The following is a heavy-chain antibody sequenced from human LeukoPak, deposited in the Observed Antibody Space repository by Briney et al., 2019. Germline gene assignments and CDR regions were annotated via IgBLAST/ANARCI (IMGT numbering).Heavy chain of an antibody. CDR2: ISSSSSYI. CDR1: GFTFSSYS. CDR3: ARAITNYGYIFDC. Sequence: PGGSLRLSCAASGFTFSSYSMNWVRQAPGKGVEWVSSISSSSSYIYYADSVKDRFTISRDDAKNSLYLQKNSLRAEDAAVYYCARAITNYGYIFDCWGQGTLVTVSS. J-gene: IGHJ4*02. D-gene: IGHD5-18*01. V-gene: IGHV3-21*01.